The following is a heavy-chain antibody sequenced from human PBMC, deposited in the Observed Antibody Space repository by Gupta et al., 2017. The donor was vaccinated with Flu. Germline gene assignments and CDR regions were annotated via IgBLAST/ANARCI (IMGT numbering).Heavy chain of an antibody. CDR3: AAEGTIFGVGPPGLDV. J-gene: IGHJ6*02. CDR1: GGSISSYY. V-gene: IGHV4-4*07. CDR2: IYTSGSP. D-gene: IGHD3-3*01. Sequence: QVQLQESGPGLVKPSETLSLTCTASGGSISSYYRSWIRQPAGKGPEWSGLIYTSGSPNYNPSLMSRVTMSVDTSKNQFSLKVSYVTAADTAVYYCAAEGTIFGVGPPGLDVWGHVTTVTESS.